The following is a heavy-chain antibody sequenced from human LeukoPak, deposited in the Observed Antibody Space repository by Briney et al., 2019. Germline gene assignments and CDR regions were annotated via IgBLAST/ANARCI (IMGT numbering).Heavy chain of an antibody. J-gene: IGHJ4*02. Sequence: GGSLRLSCVVSGIPFSDYYMNWIRQAPGKGLEWISYISSSSSYRDYAASVKGRFTISRDNAKNVLYLQMNSLRVEDTAVYYCAREFGGSFNFDSWGQGTLVTVSS. CDR3: AREFGGSFNFDS. D-gene: IGHD1-26*01. V-gene: IGHV3-11*05. CDR2: ISSSSSYR. CDR1: GIPFSDYY.